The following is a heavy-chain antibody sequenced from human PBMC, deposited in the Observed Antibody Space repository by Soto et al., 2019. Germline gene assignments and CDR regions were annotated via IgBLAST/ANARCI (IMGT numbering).Heavy chain of an antibody. CDR3: VRGRSDSLMDV. J-gene: IGHJ6*02. V-gene: IGHV3-48*02. D-gene: IGHD2-21*01. Sequence: GGSPRLSCAASGFTPSSYSMNWVRQAPRKGLEWVSYISSTSSTMYYAASVKGRVTISRDNAKNSLYLQMYSLRDEDTAVYYCVRGRSDSLMDVWGQVTTVTVSS. CDR1: GFTPSSYS. CDR2: ISSTSSTM.